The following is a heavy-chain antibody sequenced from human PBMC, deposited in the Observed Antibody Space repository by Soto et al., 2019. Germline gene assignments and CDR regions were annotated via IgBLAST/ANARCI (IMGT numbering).Heavy chain of an antibody. Sequence: QVQLVQSGAEVKQPGSSVKVSCQASGVTFSSFAISWVRQAPGQGLEWMGGIIPIFRTPNYAQNFQGRVTITADESTSSVYMELSRLRSEDTAVYYCARSTGSGFRPGTHRFNWCAPWGQGTLVTVSS. CDR2: IIPIFRTP. CDR1: GVTFSSFA. D-gene: IGHD5-12*01. V-gene: IGHV1-69*01. J-gene: IGHJ5*02. CDR3: ARSTGSGFRPGTHRFNWCAP.